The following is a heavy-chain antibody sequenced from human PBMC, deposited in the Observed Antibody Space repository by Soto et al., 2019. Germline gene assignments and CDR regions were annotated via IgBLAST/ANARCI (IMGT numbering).Heavy chain of an antibody. J-gene: IGHJ4*02. V-gene: IGHV4-34*01. CDR2: INHSGST. D-gene: IGHD6-6*01. CDR3: ARALGSSSDY. Sequence: QVQLQQWGAGLLKPSETLSLTCAVYGGSFSGYYWSWIRQPPGKGLEWIGEINHSGSTNYNPSLKSRVTISVDTSKNQFSLKLSSVTAADTAVYYRARALGSSSDYWGQGTLVTVSS. CDR1: GGSFSGYY.